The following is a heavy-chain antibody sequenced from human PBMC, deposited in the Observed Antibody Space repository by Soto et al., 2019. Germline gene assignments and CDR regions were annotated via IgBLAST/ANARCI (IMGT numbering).Heavy chain of an antibody. CDR1: EVTFSDYY. Sequence: SMRVSCAAAEVTFSDYYMSWILKAPGKGLEWVSYISSSGSTIYYADSVKGRFTISRDNAKNSLYLQMNSLRAEDTAVYYCAINFPLGDFWGGYALDIWGQGTMVTVSS. CDR3: AINFPLGDFWGGYALDI. D-gene: IGHD3-3*01. V-gene: IGHV3-11*01. CDR2: ISSSGSTI. J-gene: IGHJ3*02.